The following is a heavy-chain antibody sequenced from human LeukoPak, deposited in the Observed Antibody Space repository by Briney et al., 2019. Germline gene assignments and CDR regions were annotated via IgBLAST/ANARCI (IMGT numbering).Heavy chain of an antibody. CDR1: GGSISSYY. CDR3: ARHPHSRAHDGIFDY. V-gene: IGHV4-59*08. Sequence: SETLSLTCTVSGGSISSYYWSWIRQPPGKGLEWIGYIYYSGSTNYNPSLKSRVTISVDTSKNQFSLKLSSVTAADTAVYCCARHPHSRAHDGIFDYWGQGTLVTVSS. J-gene: IGHJ4*02. D-gene: IGHD3-22*01. CDR2: IYYSGST.